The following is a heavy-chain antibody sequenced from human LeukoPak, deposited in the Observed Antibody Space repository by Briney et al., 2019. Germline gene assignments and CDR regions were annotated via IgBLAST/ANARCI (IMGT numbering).Heavy chain of an antibody. Sequence: ASVKVSCKASGYTFTSFGISWVRQAPGQGLEWMGWISAYNGNTNYAQKLQGRVTMTTDTSTSTAYMELRSLRSDDTAVYYCARAERGITGTSYYYWGQGTLVTVSS. CDR2: ISAYNGNT. J-gene: IGHJ4*02. CDR3: ARAERGITGTSYYY. V-gene: IGHV1-18*01. CDR1: GYTFTSFG. D-gene: IGHD1-7*01.